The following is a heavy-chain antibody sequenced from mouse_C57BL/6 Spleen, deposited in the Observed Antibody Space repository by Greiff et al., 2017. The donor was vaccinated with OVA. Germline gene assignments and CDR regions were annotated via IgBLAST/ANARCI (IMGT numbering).Heavy chain of an antibody. CDR2: INPSSGYT. J-gene: IGHJ4*01. CDR3: ARMVTTTGYAMDY. V-gene: IGHV1-7*01. CDR1: GYTFTSYW. Sequence: QVQLKESGAELAKPGASVKLSCKASGYTFTSYWMHWVKQRPGQGLEWIGYINPSSGYTKYNQKFKDKATLTADKSSSTAYMQLSNLTYEDSAVYYCARMVTTTGYAMDYWGQGTSVTVSS. D-gene: IGHD2-2*01.